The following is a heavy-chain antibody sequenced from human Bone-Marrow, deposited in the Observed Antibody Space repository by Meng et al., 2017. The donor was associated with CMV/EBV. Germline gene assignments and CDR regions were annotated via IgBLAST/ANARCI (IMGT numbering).Heavy chain of an antibody. D-gene: IGHD6-13*01. CDR2: IGANGGAT. Sequence: GGSLRLSCTASGFTFNNYAMNWVRQAPGKGLEWASAIGANGGATFYADSVKGRFTISRDNSKNTLYLQMNSLRADDTAVYYCVKVQGDYSSTWFNWFDPWGQGTLVTVSS. CDR3: VKVQGDYSSTWFNWFDP. J-gene: IGHJ5*02. CDR1: GFTFNNYA. V-gene: IGHV3-23*01.